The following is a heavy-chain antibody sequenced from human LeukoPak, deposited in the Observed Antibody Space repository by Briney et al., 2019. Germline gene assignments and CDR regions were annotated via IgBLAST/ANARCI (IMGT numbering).Heavy chain of an antibody. D-gene: IGHD1-26*01. Sequence: AGGSLRLSCAASGFTFSSYVMSWVRRAPGKGLEWVSVISESGDKTDHADSVKGRFTISRDNSKRTLYLQMNSLRGEDTATYYCAKDETVGATSPFDYWGQGTPVTVSS. V-gene: IGHV3-23*01. CDR2: ISESGDKT. CDR3: AKDETVGATSPFDY. J-gene: IGHJ4*02. CDR1: GFTFSSYV.